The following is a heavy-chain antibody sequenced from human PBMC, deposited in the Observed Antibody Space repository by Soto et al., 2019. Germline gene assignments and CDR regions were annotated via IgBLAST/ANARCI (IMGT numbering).Heavy chain of an antibody. D-gene: IGHD3-3*01. CDR3: ARGGGVGVAGSAAFDM. J-gene: IGHJ3*02. CDR1: GYPVTAYY. Sequence: QLHLVQSGAVVKKPGASVTVSCSASGYPVTAYYMHWVRQAPGRGLEWMGGINPATGAAKYTQTCQGRVTRTRETSTRTLFIELSGLTSEDTAVFYCARGGGVGVAGSAAFDMWGQGTLVTVSS. V-gene: IGHV1-2*02. CDR2: INPATGAA.